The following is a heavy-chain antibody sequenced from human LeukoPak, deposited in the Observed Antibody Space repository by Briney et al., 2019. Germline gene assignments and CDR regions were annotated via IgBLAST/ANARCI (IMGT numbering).Heavy chain of an antibody. D-gene: IGHD6-19*01. Sequence: KPSETLSLTCTVSGGSISSYYWSWIRQPPGKGLEWIGYIYHSGSTNYNPSLKSRVTISVDTSKNQFSLKLSSVTAADTAVYYCARGAVALFDYWGQGTLVTVSS. CDR3: ARGAVALFDY. CDR2: IYHSGST. J-gene: IGHJ4*02. CDR1: GGSISSYY. V-gene: IGHV4-59*01.